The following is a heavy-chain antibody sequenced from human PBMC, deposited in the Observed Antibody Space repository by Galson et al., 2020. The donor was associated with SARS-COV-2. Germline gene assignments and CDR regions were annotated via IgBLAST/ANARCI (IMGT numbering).Heavy chain of an antibody. Sequence: ETSETLSLTCTVSGGTISSTDHYWSWIRQPPGKDLEWLGYIYYSGSTLYNPSLKSRVTISVDTSKNQFSRKLSSVTAADTAVYYCARVEWVRAFEIWGPGTMVTVAS. J-gene: IGHJ3*02. V-gene: IGHV4-30-4*01. CDR3: ARVEWVRAFEI. CDR1: GGTISSTDHY. D-gene: IGHD1-26*01. CDR2: IYYSGST.